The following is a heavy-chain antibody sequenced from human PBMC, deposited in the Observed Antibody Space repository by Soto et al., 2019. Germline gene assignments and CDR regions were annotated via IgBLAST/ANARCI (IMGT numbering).Heavy chain of an antibody. Sequence: GGSLRLSCAASGFTFSDHYRDWVRQAPGKGLEWVGRIRNRANSYFKPYAASVNGSFTISSNDSKNLVYLQMNSLKTADAAVYHCARVAITTGTTSQDRFFDYWGQGTLVTVSS. D-gene: IGHD1-1*01. CDR3: ARVAITTGTTSQDRFFDY. J-gene: IGHJ4*02. CDR1: GFTFSDHY. V-gene: IGHV3-72*01. CDR2: IRNRANSYFK.